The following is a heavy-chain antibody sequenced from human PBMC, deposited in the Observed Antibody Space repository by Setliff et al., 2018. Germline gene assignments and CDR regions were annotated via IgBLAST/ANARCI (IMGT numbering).Heavy chain of an antibody. CDR1: GYTFTDYY. Sequence: ASVKVSCKPSGYTFTDYYIHWVRQAPGQGLEWMGGIIPIFGTANYAQKFQGRVTITADESTSTAYMELSSLRSEDTALYYCARGPRITIFGVVSLSLYGMDVWGQGTTVTVSS. D-gene: IGHD3-3*01. V-gene: IGHV1-69*13. CDR3: ARGPRITIFGVVSLSLYGMDV. J-gene: IGHJ6*02. CDR2: IIPIFGTA.